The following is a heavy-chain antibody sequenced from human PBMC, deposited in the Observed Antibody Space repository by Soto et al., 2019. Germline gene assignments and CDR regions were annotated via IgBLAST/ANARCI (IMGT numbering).Heavy chain of an antibody. Sequence: SETLSLTCSVSGGTISGYYRTWIRQPAGKGLEWIGRIYSSGNTKYNPSLQSRVTMSLDTSNNQFSLTLTSVTAADTAVYYCARGQRFSDWFDPWGQGTLVTVSS. CDR2: IYSSGNT. J-gene: IGHJ5*02. CDR3: ARGQRFSDWFDP. CDR1: GGTISGYY. V-gene: IGHV4-4*07. D-gene: IGHD3-3*01.